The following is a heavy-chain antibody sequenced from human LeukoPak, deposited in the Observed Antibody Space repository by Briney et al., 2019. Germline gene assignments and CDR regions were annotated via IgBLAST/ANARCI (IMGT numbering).Heavy chain of an antibody. V-gene: IGHV4-39*07. CDR2: IYYSGST. J-gene: IGHJ4*02. CDR3: ARLSRIVVVQDY. Sequence: PSETLSLTCTVSGGSISSSSYYWGWIRQPPGKGLEWIGSIYYSGSTYYNPSLKSRVTISVDTSKNQFSLKLSSVTAADTAVYYCARLSRIVVVQDYWGQGTLVTVSS. CDR1: GGSISSSSYY. D-gene: IGHD3-22*01.